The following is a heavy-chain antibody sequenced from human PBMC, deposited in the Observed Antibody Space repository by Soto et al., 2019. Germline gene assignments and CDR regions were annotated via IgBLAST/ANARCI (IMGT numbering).Heavy chain of an antibody. CDR3: ARDSCSSTSCPYNWFDP. Sequence: TCTVSGGSISSYYWSWIRQPPGKGLEWIGYIYYSGSTYYNPSLKSRVTISVDTSKNQFSLKLSSVTAADTAVYYCARDSCSSTSCPYNWFDPWGQGTLVTVSS. CDR2: IYYSGST. J-gene: IGHJ5*02. V-gene: IGHV4-59*12. CDR1: GGSISSYY. D-gene: IGHD2-2*01.